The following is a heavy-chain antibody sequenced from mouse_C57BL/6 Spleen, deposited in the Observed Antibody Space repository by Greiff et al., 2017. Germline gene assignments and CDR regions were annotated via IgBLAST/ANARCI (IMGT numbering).Heavy chain of an antibody. D-gene: IGHD1-1*01. V-gene: IGHV1-64*01. J-gene: IGHJ3*01. CDR3: ATGLDYYGSTIAY. Sequence: QVQLQQPGAELVKPGASVKLSCKASGYTFTSYWMHWVKQRPGQGLEWIGMIHPNSGSTNYNEKFKSKATLTVDKSSSTAYMQLSSLASEDSAVYYCATGLDYYGSTIAYWGQGTLVTVSA. CDR1: GYTFTSYW. CDR2: IHPNSGST.